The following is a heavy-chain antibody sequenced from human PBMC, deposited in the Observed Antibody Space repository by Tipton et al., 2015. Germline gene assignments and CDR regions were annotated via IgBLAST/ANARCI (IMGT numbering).Heavy chain of an antibody. Sequence: TLSLTCVVSGESFSGSYWGWVRQPPGKGLEWIGNIFYSGSTYYNPSLKSRVTISVDTSMNQFSLKLSSVTALDTAVYYCARRPPSPEAYYYYDMDVWGQGTTVTVSS. CDR1: GESFSGSY. CDR3: ARRPPSPEAYYYYDMDV. CDR2: IFYSGST. J-gene: IGHJ6*02. V-gene: IGHV4-59*04. D-gene: IGHD1-1*01.